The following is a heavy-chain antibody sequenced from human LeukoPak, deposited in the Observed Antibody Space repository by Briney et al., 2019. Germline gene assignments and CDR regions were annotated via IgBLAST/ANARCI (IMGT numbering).Heavy chain of an antibody. J-gene: IGHJ6*02. D-gene: IGHD2-2*01. CDR3: ARGYCSSTSCENYYYYGVDV. CDR1: GYTFTSYG. V-gene: IGHV1-18*01. CDR2: ISAYNGNT. Sequence: ASVKVSCKASGYTFTSYGISWVRQAPGQGLEWMGWISAYNGNTNYAQKLQGRVTMTTDTSTSTAYMELRSLRSDDTAVYYCARGYCSSTSCENYYYYGVDVWGQGTTVTVSS.